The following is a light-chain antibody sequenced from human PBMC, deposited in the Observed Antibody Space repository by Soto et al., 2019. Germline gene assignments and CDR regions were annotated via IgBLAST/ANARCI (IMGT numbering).Light chain of an antibody. CDR1: TYNIGNNY. CDR3: AAWDDSLNGVV. Sequence: QSALTQPPSASGTPGQRVTISCAGGTYNIGNNYVNWYQQLPGTAPKLLIYSNDQRPSGVPDRFSGSKSGTSASLAISGLQSEDEADFYCAAWDDSLNGVVFGGGTKLTVL. CDR2: SND. J-gene: IGLJ2*01. V-gene: IGLV1-44*01.